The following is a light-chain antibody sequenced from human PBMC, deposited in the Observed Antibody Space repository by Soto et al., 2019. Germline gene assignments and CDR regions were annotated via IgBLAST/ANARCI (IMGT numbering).Light chain of an antibody. CDR3: QQYNNWPLT. Sequence: TVMTQSPSTRSVSPGERDTLSCRASQRVSTNLAWYQQKPGQAPRLLIYGTSTRATGIPARFSGSGSGTEFTLTISSLQSEDFSVYYCQQYNNWPLTFGGGTRVEIK. V-gene: IGKV3-15*01. J-gene: IGKJ4*01. CDR2: GTS. CDR1: QRVSTN.